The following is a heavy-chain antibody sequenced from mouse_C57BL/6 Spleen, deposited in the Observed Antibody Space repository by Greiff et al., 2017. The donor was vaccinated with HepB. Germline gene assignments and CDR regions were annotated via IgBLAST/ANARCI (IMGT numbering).Heavy chain of an antibody. D-gene: IGHD1-1*01. CDR3: ARGGTTVGYWYFDV. CDR1: GYTFTSYW. Sequence: QVQLKQPGAELVKPGASVKLSCKASGYTFTSYWMHWVKQRPGQGLEWIGMIHPNSGSTNYNEKFKSKATLTVDKSSSTAYMQLSSLTSEDSAVYYCARGGTTVGYWYFDVWGTGTTVTVSS. CDR2: IHPNSGST. V-gene: IGHV1-64*01. J-gene: IGHJ1*03.